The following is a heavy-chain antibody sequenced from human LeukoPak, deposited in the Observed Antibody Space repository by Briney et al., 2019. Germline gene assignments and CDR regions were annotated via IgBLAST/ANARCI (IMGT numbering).Heavy chain of an antibody. CDR1: GFTLSNYA. D-gene: IGHD1-26*01. J-gene: IGHJ4*02. Sequence: GGSLRLSCAASGFTLSNYAMSWVRQAPGKGLDWVSSVSGSGGSTYYADSVKGRFTTSRDNSKNTLHLQMSSLRDEDTAVYYCAREGKGSNYVDYWGQGTLVTVSS. V-gene: IGHV3-23*01. CDR3: AREGKGSNYVDY. CDR2: VSGSGGST.